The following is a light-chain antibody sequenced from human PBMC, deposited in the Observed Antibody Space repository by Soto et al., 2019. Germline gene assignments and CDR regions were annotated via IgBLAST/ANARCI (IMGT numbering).Light chain of an antibody. CDR1: QSLTNSY. CDR2: GAS. J-gene: IGKJ1*01. Sequence: EIVLTQSPGTLSLSPGNRATLSCRASQSLTNSYIAWYQQKPGQAPRLLIYGASTRATGIPARFSGSGSGTEFTLTISSLQSEDFAVYYCQQYNNWPRTFGQGTKVDIK. V-gene: IGKV3-15*01. CDR3: QQYNNWPRT.